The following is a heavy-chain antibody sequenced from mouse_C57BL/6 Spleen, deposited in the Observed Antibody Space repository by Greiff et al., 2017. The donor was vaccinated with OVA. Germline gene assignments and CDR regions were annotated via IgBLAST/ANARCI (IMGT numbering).Heavy chain of an antibody. V-gene: IGHV5-9*01. CDR3: ASRGYYYGSSYVGYWYFDV. CDR1: GFTFSSYT. Sequence: EVKVVESGGGLVKPGGSLKLSCAASGFTFSSYTMSWVRQTPEKRLEWVATISGGGGNTYYPDSVKGRYTISRDNAKNTLYLQMSSLRSEDTALYYCASRGYYYGSSYVGYWYFDVWGTGTTVTVSS. J-gene: IGHJ1*03. CDR2: ISGGGGNT. D-gene: IGHD1-1*01.